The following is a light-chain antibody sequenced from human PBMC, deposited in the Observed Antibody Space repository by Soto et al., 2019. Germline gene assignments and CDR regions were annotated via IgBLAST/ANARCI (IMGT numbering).Light chain of an antibody. V-gene: IGLV2-14*01. J-gene: IGLJ3*02. CDR2: EAT. CDR3: SSYSSRNRLL. Sequence: QSALTQPASVSGSPGQSITISCTGSSSDVGGYNYVSWYQQHPGKAPKLIIYEATSRPSEISYRFSGSKSGNTASLTISGLQSDDEADYYCSSYSSRNRLLFGGGTKLTVL. CDR1: SSDVGGYNY.